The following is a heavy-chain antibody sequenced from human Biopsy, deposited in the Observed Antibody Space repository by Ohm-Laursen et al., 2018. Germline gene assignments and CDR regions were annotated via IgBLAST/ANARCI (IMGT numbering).Heavy chain of an antibody. D-gene: IGHD1-26*01. V-gene: IGHV1-69*01. Sequence: SSVKVSCKASGGTSTNYAISWVRQAPGQVLEWMGGIIPIFGTANYAQKFQGRVTITADESTSTAYMELSSLRSDDTAVYYCARDALGGGSYRFFYWGQGSLVTVSS. CDR1: GGTSTNYA. CDR3: ARDALGGGSYRFFY. CDR2: IIPIFGTA. J-gene: IGHJ4*02.